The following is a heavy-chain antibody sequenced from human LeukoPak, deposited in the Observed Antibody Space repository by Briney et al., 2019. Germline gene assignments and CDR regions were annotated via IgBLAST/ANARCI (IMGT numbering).Heavy chain of an antibody. V-gene: IGHV3-23*01. CDR2: ISGSGGST. Sequence: GGSLRLSCAASGFTFSNYALSWVRQAPGKGLEWVSDISGSGGSTYYADSVKGRFTISRDNSKNTMYLQMNSLRAEDTAVYYCAKGPPTRYYYDSSGYYGYWGQGTLVTVSS. CDR1: GFTFSNYA. CDR3: AKGPPTRYYYDSSGYYGY. J-gene: IGHJ4*02. D-gene: IGHD3-22*01.